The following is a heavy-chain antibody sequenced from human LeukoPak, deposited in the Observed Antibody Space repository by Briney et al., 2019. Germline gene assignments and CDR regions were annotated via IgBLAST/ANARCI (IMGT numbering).Heavy chain of an antibody. CDR1: GFTFSSYG. CDR3: ARAGTNYDILTGYPNDAFDI. D-gene: IGHD3-9*01. J-gene: IGHJ3*02. Sequence: GGSLRLSCAASGFTFSSYGMHWVRQAPGKGLEWVAVIWYDGSNKYYADSVKGRFTISRDNSKNTLCLQMNSLRAEDTAVYYCARAGTNYDILTGYPNDAFDIWGQGTMVTVSS. V-gene: IGHV3-33*01. CDR2: IWYDGSNK.